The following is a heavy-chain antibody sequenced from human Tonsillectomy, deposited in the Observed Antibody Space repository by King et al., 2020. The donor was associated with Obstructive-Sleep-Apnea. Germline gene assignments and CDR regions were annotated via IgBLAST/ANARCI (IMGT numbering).Heavy chain of an antibody. V-gene: IGHV3-49*03. J-gene: IGHJ4*02. Sequence: VQLVESGGGLVQPGRSLRLSCTASGFTFGDYAMSWFRQAPGKGLEWVCFIRSKAYGGTTEYAASVKGRFTISRDDPKSIAYLQMNSLKTEDTAVYYCTRQMDSSGFDWGQGTLVTVSS. D-gene: IGHD3-22*01. CDR1: GFTFGDYA. CDR2: IRSKAYGGTT. CDR3: TRQMDSSGFD.